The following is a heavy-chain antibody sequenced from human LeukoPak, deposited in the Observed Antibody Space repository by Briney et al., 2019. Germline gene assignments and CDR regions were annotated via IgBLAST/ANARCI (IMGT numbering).Heavy chain of an antibody. CDR2: ISPYNGNT. D-gene: IGHD3-10*01. V-gene: IGHV1-18*01. CDR3: VRDGSGTVPDRDY. Sequence: GASVKVSCKASGYTFPNYGVSWVRQAPGQGLEWMGWISPYNGNTNYAQRLQDRVTITTDTSTSTAYMELRSLTSDDTAVYYWVRDGSGTVPDRDYWGQGTLVTVSS. J-gene: IGHJ4*02. CDR1: GYTFPNYG.